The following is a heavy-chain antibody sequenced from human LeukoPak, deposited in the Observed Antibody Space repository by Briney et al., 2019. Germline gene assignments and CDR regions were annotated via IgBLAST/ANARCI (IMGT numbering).Heavy chain of an antibody. V-gene: IGHV3-23*01. CDR1: GFTFSSYA. J-gene: IGHJ4*02. CDR3: AKQRDYYDSSGYYRGYYFDY. Sequence: GGSLRLSCADSGFTFSSYAMGWVRQAPGKGLEWVSSISGSSTRTYYADSVKGRFTVSRDNPKNTLYLQMNSLRAEDTAVYYCAKQRDYYDSSGYYRGYYFDYWGQGTLVTVSS. D-gene: IGHD3-22*01. CDR2: ISGSSTRT.